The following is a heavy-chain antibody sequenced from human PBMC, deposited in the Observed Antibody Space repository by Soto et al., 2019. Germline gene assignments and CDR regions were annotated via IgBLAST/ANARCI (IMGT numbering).Heavy chain of an antibody. CDR1: GFTFSSYS. Sequence: RLSCAASGFTFSSYSMNWVRQAPGKGLEWVSSISSSSSYIYYADSVKGRFTISRDNAKNSLYLQMNSLRAEDTAVYYCAKDLNSAQTQTMRGWFVPWGQGSRVTV. CDR3: AKDLNSAQTQTMRGWFVP. V-gene: IGHV3-21*01. CDR2: ISSSSSYI. D-gene: IGHD1-26*01. J-gene: IGHJ5*02.